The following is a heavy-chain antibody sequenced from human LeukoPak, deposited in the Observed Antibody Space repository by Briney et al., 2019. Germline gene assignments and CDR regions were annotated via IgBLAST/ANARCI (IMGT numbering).Heavy chain of an antibody. Sequence: ASVKVSCKASGYTFTSYGISWVRQAPGQGLEWMGGIIPIFGTANYAQKFQGRVTITTDESTSTAYMELSSLRSEDTAVYYCATRFTKYDSSIDWGQGTLVTVSS. J-gene: IGHJ4*02. V-gene: IGHV1-69*05. CDR3: ATRFTKYDSSID. D-gene: IGHD3-22*01. CDR2: IIPIFGTA. CDR1: GYTFTSYG.